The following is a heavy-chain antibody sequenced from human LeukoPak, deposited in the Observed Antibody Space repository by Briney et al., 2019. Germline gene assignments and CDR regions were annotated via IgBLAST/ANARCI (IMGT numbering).Heavy chain of an antibody. V-gene: IGHV3-74*01. CDR1: GFTFSNYW. Sequence: GGSLRLSCAASGFTFSNYWMYWVRQAPGKGLVWVSRINSDGRSITYADSVKGRFTISRDNAKDTLYLQMNSLRAEDTAVYSCVRAVTYDSLMSGYLYWFDPWGQGTLVTVSS. J-gene: IGHJ5*02. CDR2: INSDGRSI. CDR3: VRAVTYDSLMSGYLYWFDP. D-gene: IGHD3-3*01.